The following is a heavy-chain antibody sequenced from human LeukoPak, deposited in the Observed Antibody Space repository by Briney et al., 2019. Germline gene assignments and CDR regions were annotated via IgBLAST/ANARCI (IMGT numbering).Heavy chain of an antibody. J-gene: IGHJ6*03. CDR3: ARDWLHYSGSNYYYMDV. D-gene: IGHD3-10*01. V-gene: IGHV1-46*03. Sequence: ASVKVSCKASGYTFISYHMHWVRQATGQGLEWMGIINPSGGSTTYAQKFQGRVTMTRDTSTSTVYMELSSLRSEDTAVYYCARDWLHYSGSNYYYMDVWGKGTTVTVSS. CDR2: INPSGGST. CDR1: GYTFISYH.